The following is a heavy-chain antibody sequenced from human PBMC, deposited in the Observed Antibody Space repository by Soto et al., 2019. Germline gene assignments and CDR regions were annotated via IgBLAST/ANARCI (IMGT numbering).Heavy chain of an antibody. D-gene: IGHD3-9*01. Sequence: PSETLSLTCTVSGGSISSSRCHWGWIRQPPGKGLEWIASIKYSGTTFYNPSLKSRVTLSVDTSKNQFALKLSSVTAADTAVYYCARDNPEDILTGTPGDWFDPWGQGTLVTVSS. CDR2: IKYSGTT. CDR3: ARDNPEDILTGTPGDWFDP. J-gene: IGHJ5*02. CDR1: GGSISSSRCH. V-gene: IGHV4-39*02.